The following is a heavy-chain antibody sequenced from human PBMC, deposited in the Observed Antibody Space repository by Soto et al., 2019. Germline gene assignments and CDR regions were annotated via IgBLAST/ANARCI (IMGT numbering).Heavy chain of an antibody. J-gene: IGHJ4*02. D-gene: IGHD3-3*01. CDR1: GGSFGNSA. Sequence: GASVKVFCKASGGSFGNSAINWVRQTPGQGLEWLGGFIPVYRTLNYAQKFQGRVTITADESTGTAYMTLSSLASDDTAVYYCATGVIWIGYFTVDSWGQGPRVTVS. CDR2: FIPVYRTL. CDR3: ATGVIWIGYFTVDS. V-gene: IGHV1-69*13.